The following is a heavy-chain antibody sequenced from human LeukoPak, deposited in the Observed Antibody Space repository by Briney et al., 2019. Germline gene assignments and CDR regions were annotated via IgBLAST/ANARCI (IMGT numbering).Heavy chain of an antibody. Sequence: PGGSLRLSCAASGFTFSTYSMNWVRQAPGKGLEWVSYISSSLGTIYYADSVKGRFTISRDNAKNSLYLQMSSLRREDTAVYCCVRGPRYSGYDYFDYWGQGTLVTVSS. CDR3: VRGPRYSGYDYFDY. CDR1: GFTFSTYS. D-gene: IGHD5-12*01. CDR2: ISSSLGTI. V-gene: IGHV3-48*01. J-gene: IGHJ4*02.